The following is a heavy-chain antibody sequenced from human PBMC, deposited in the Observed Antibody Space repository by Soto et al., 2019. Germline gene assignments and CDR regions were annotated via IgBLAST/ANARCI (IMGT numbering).Heavy chain of an antibody. CDR3: TTVERYCSVVICSYYFDD. CDR2: IKTKTDGGTV. CDR1: GFSFNNAW. V-gene: IGHV3-15*01. D-gene: IGHD2-15*01. Sequence: GSLRLSCAASGFSFNNAWMSWVRQAPGKGLEWVGRIKTKTDGGTVDYAAPVKGRFTISRDDSKNTLYLQMNSLKIEDTAVYHCTTVERYCSVVICSYYFDDWGQGTLVTVSS. J-gene: IGHJ4*02.